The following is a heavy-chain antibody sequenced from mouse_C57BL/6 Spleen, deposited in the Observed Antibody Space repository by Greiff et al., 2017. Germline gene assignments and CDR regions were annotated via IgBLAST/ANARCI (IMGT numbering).Heavy chain of an antibody. CDR3: ARSMVTAGYYAMDY. D-gene: IGHD2-2*01. V-gene: IGHV1-61*01. CDR1: GYTFTSYW. Sequence: VQLQQPGAELVRPGSSVKLSCKASGYTFTSYWLDWVKQRPGQGLEWIGNLYPSDSETHYNQKFKDKGTLTVDKSSSTAYMQLSSLTSEDSAVCYCARSMVTAGYYAMDYWGQGTSVTVSS. CDR2: LYPSDSET. J-gene: IGHJ4*01.